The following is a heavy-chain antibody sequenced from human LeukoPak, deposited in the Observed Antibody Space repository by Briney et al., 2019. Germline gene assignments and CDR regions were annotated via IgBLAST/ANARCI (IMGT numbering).Heavy chain of an antibody. CDR3: ARSRSVVVAATPGGYYFDY. D-gene: IGHD2-15*01. CDR1: GYTFTSYD. V-gene: IGHV1-8*03. CDR2: MNPNSGNT. Sequence: GASVKVSCKASGYTFTSYDINWVRQAPGQGLEWMGWMNPNSGNTGYAQKFQGRVTITRNTSISTAYMELSSLRSEDTAVYYCARSRSVVVAATPGGYYFDYWGQGTLVTVSS. J-gene: IGHJ4*02.